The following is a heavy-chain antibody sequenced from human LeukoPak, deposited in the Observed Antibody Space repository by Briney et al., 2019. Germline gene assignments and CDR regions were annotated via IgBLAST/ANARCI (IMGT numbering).Heavy chain of an antibody. CDR2: ISSSGSTI. D-gene: IGHD3-10*02. CDR3: AELGITMIGGV. Sequence: GGSLRLSCAASGFTFSSYEMNWVRQAPGKGLEWVSYISSSGSTIYYADSVKGRFTISRDNAKNSLYLRMNSLRAEDTAVYYCAELGITMIGGVWGKGATVTISS. CDR1: GFTFSSYE. J-gene: IGHJ6*04. V-gene: IGHV3-48*03.